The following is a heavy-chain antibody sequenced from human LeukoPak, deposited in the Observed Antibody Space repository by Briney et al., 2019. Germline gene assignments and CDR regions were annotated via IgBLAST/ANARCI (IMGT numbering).Heavy chain of an antibody. J-gene: IGHJ4*02. Sequence: SEALSLTCTVSGGSISSSSYYWGWIRQPPGKGLEWIGSIYYSGSTYYNPSLKSRVTISVDTSKNQFSLKLSSVTAADTAVYYCARQDILLEIVLNYWGQGTLVTVSS. D-gene: IGHD3-10*01. V-gene: IGHV4-39*01. CDR2: IYYSGST. CDR3: ARQDILLEIVLNY. CDR1: GGSISSSSYY.